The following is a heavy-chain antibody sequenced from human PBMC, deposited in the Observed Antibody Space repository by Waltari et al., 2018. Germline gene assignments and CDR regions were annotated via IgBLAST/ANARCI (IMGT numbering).Heavy chain of an antibody. V-gene: IGHV3-30*03. Sequence: QVQLVESGGDVVQPGGSLRLSCATSGFDLNNNAIHWVRQAPGKGLEWVAVVSFDSYNTYYADSVKGRFTISKDHSKNTVFLQMSSLRPEDTAVYYCAREMQRPRDYGMDVWGQGTTVTVSS. J-gene: IGHJ6*02. CDR1: GFDLNNNA. D-gene: IGHD6-25*01. CDR2: VSFDSYNT. CDR3: AREMQRPRDYGMDV.